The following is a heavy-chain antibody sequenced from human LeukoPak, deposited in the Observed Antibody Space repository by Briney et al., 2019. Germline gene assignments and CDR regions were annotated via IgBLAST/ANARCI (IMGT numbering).Heavy chain of an antibody. CDR3: ARTNRFTVAGTPNYDY. Sequence: HGESLKISCKGFGYTFTSDWIGWVRQMPGKGLEWMGIIYPGDSDTRYSPSFQGLVTISADKSITTAYLQWSSLEASDTAMYYCARTNRFTVAGTPNYDYWGQGTLVTVSS. CDR2: IYPGDSDT. V-gene: IGHV5-51*01. CDR1: GYTFTSDW. D-gene: IGHD6-19*01. J-gene: IGHJ4*02.